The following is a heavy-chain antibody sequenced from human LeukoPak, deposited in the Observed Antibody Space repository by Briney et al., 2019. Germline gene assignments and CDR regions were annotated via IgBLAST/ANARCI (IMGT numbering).Heavy chain of an antibody. Sequence: SETLSLTCSLSSGSIASYYWTWVRQTPRKGLEWIGYIFASGTSEYNPSLKSRVTIALDMSRNQFSLKMTSVTAADTAVYFCARGWGSSRGRLDSWGQGTLVTVS. D-gene: IGHD3-16*02. CDR1: SGSIASYY. CDR2: IFASGTS. V-gene: IGHV4-59*01. CDR3: ARGWGSSRGRLDS. J-gene: IGHJ4*02.